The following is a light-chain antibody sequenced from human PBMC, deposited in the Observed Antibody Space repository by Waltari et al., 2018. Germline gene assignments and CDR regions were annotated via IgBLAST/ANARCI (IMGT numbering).Light chain of an antibody. J-gene: IGKJ1*01. CDR2: AAS. V-gene: IGKV1-9*01. Sequence: DIQLTQSPSFLSASVGDRVTIPCQASQGIISYLAWYQQKPGKAPKLLIYAASTLQSGVPSRFSGSGSGTEFTLTISSLQPEDFATYYCQQLNSYPVTFGQGTKVEIK. CDR1: QGIISY. CDR3: QQLNSYPVT.